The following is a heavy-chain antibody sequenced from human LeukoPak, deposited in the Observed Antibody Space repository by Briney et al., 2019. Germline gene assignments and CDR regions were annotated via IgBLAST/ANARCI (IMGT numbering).Heavy chain of an antibody. CDR3: ARGEVAVAGTDFDY. J-gene: IGHJ4*02. CDR2: INHSGST. Sequence: PSETLSLTCAVDGGSFSGYYWSWIRQPPGKGLEWIWEINHSGSTNYNPSLKSRVTISLDTSKNQFSLKLSSVTAADTAVYYCARGEVAVAGTDFDYWGQGTLVTVSS. CDR1: GGSFSGYY. D-gene: IGHD6-19*01. V-gene: IGHV4-34*01.